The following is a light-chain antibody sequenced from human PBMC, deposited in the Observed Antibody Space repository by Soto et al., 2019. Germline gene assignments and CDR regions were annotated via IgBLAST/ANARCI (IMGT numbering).Light chain of an antibody. Sequence: EIVLTQSPGTLSLSPGERATLSCSASQSVSSSYLAWYQQKPGQAPRLLIYGASIRATGIPDRFSGSGSGTDFTLTISRLEPEDFAVYYCQQYGSSPGTFGQGTKVEIK. V-gene: IGKV3-20*01. CDR1: QSVSSSY. CDR2: GAS. J-gene: IGKJ1*01. CDR3: QQYGSSPGT.